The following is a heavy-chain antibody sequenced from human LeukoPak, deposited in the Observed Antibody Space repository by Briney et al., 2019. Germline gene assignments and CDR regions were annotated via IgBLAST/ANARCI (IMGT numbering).Heavy chain of an antibody. D-gene: IGHD5-24*01. CDR1: GYTFTSYG. CDR2: ISAYNGNT. CDR3: TRSTRRWLQLRGYFDY. V-gene: IGHV1-18*01. Sequence: ASVKVSCKASGYTFTSYGISWVRQAPGQGLEWMGWISAYNGNTNYAQKLQGRVTMTTDTSTSTAYMELRSLRSDDTAVNYCTRSTRRWLQLRGYFDYWGQGTLVTVSS. J-gene: IGHJ4*02.